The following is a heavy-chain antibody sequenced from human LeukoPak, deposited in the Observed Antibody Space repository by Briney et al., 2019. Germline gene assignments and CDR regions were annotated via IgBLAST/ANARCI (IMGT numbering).Heavy chain of an antibody. D-gene: IGHD6-19*01. J-gene: IGHJ5*02. V-gene: IGHV3-21*04. CDR3: ARVGYSSGWYKWFDP. CDR1: GFTFSSYS. Sequence: GGSLRLSCAASGFTFSSYSMNWVRQAPGKGLEWVSSISSSSSYIYYADSVKGRFTISRDNAKNSLYLQMNSLRAEDTALYHCARVGYSSGWYKWFDPWGQGTLVTVSS. CDR2: ISSSSSYI.